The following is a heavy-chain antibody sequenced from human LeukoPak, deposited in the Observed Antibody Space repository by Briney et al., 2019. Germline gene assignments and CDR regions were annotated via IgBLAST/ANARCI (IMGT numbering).Heavy chain of an antibody. CDR3: ARGRGWIYDS. CDR1: GFTFSSYS. CDR2: ISSSRTI. J-gene: IGHJ4*02. D-gene: IGHD6-19*01. V-gene: IGHV3-48*01. Sequence: GGSLRLSCAASGFTFSSYSMNWVRQAPGKGLEWVSYISSSRTIYDADSVKGRFTISRDNAKNSLYLQMNTLRVEDTAVYYCARGRGWIYDSWGRGTLVTVSS.